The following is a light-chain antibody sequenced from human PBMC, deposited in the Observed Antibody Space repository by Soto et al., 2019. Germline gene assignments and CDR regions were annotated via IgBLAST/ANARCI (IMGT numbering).Light chain of an antibody. J-gene: IGLJ1*01. CDR2: EGS. CDR3: CSYAYSSRIYV. V-gene: IGLV2-23*01. Sequence: QSALTQPASVSGSPGQSITLSCTGTSSDVGSYNLVSWYQQHPGKAPKLMIYEGSKRPSGISNLFSGSKSGNTASLTISGLQAEEEAEYYCCSYAYSSRIYVFGSGTKLTVL. CDR1: SSDVGSYNL.